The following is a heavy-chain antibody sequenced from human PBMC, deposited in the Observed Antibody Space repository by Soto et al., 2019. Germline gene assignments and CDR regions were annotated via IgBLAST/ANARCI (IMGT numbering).Heavy chain of an antibody. Sequence: KSGPTLVNPTQTLTLTCTFSGFSLTTYGVGVGWIRQPPGKALEWLALIYWDDDKRYCPSLKSRLTITKDTSKNQVILTMTNMDHVHTAQYFCAQRRAINYEWNYGRFDFWGLGTLGTVSS. CDR1: GFSLTTYGVG. D-gene: IGHD1-7*01. CDR2: IYWDDDK. V-gene: IGHV2-5*02. J-gene: IGHJ4*02. CDR3: AQRRAINYEWNYGRFDF.